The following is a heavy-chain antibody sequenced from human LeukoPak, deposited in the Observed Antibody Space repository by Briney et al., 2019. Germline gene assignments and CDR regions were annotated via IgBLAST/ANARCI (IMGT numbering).Heavy chain of an antibody. CDR2: INHIVST. CDR1: GGFFSGYY. CDR3: AGGMATYDY. V-gene: IGHV4-34*01. Sequence: SETLSLTCAVYGGFFSGYYWSWIRHPPGKGLEWIGEINHIVSTNYNPSLKSQVPISVDTSKNQFSLKLSSVTAADTAVYYCAGGMATYDYWGKGNLVSVFS. J-gene: IGHJ4*02. D-gene: IGHD5-24*01.